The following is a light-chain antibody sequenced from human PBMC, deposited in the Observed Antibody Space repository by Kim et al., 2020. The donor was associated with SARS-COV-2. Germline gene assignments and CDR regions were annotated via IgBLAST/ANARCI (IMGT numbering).Light chain of an antibody. CDR3: AAWDDSLPAVV. J-gene: IGLJ2*01. CDR2: SNN. V-gene: IGLV1-47*02. CDR1: SSNIGSNY. Sequence: QSVLTQPPSASGTPGQRVTISCSGSSSNIGSNYVYWYQQFPGTAPKFVIYSNNQRPSGVPERFSASKSGTSASLVISGLRSADEAVYYCAAWDDSLPAVVFGGGTQLTVL.